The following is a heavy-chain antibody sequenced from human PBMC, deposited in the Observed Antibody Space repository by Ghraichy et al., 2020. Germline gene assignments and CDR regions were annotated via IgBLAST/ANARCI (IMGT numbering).Heavy chain of an antibody. V-gene: IGHV1-46*01. CDR2: INPSGGST. CDR1: GYTFTSYY. CDR3: ARGNVVVPAASTDWYFDL. J-gene: IGHJ2*01. Sequence: VKVSCKASGYTFTSYYMHWVRQAPGQGLEWMGIINPSGGSTSYAQKFQGRVTMTRDTSTSTVYMELSSLRSEDTAVYYCARGNVVVPAASTDWYFDLWGRGTLVTVSS. D-gene: IGHD2-2*01.